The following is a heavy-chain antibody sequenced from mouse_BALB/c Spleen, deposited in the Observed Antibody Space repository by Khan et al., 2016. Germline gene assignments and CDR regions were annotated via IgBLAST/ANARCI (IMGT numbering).Heavy chain of an antibody. CDR3: ARAYLDAMVY. CDR1: GFTFSNYG. Sequence: EVELVESGGGLVQPGGSLKLSCAASGFTFSNYGMSWVRQTPDKRLELVATINSNGGSTYYPASVKGRFTISRDTAKNTLYLQMSSLKSADTAMYYWARAYLDAMVYWGQGTSVTVSS. V-gene: IGHV5-6-3*01. J-gene: IGHJ4*01. CDR2: INSNGGST.